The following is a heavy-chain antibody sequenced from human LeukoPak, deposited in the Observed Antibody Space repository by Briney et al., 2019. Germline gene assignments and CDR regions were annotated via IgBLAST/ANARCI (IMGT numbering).Heavy chain of an antibody. D-gene: IGHD2-21*02. CDR3: ARVSSRLLHAFDI. Sequence: SETLSLTCAVYVGSFSGYYWSWIRQPPGKGLEWIGEINHSGSTNYNPSLKSRVTISVDTSKNQFSLKLSSVTAADTAVYYCARVSSRLLHAFDIWGEGTMVTVSS. CDR2: INHSGST. J-gene: IGHJ3*02. CDR1: VGSFSGYY. V-gene: IGHV4-34*01.